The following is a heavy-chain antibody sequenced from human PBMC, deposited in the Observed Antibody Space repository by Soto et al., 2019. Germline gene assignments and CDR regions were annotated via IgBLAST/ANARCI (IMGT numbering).Heavy chain of an antibody. CDR1: GGSISSSNW. CDR3: FFFQAEDGIRGELPVSAFLLNRSSDL. D-gene: IGHD1-26*01. J-gene: IGHJ2*01. Sequence: DNYGGSISSSNWWSWFRQPPGKRMEWIGEIYHSGSNNYNPSLKSRVTMSVDTSKNQFSLKLSSVTAVDTAVYYFFFFQAEDGIRGELPVSAFLLNRSSDL. V-gene: IGHV4-4*04. CDR2: IYHSGSN.